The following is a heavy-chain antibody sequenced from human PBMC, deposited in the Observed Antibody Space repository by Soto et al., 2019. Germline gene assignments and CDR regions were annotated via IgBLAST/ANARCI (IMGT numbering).Heavy chain of an antibody. CDR2: IIPIFGTA. V-gene: IGHV1-69*13. J-gene: IGHJ4*02. CDR3: ARDYVVVPAAGAGYFDY. CDR1: GGTFSSYA. D-gene: IGHD2-2*01. Sequence: SVKVSCKASGGTFSSYAISWVRQAPGQGLEWMGGIIPIFGTANYAQKFQGRVTITADESTSTAYMELSSLRSEDTAVYYCARDYVVVPAAGAGYFDYWGQGTLVTVSS.